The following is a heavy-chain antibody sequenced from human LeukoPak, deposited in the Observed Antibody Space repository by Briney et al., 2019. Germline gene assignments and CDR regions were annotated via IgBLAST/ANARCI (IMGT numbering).Heavy chain of an antibody. V-gene: IGHV3-30*02. CDR1: GFTFSSYG. J-gene: IGHJ3*02. CDR3: ARVIGWDEPFDI. Sequence: PGGSLRLSRAASGFTFSSYGMHWVRQAPGKGLEWVAFIRYDGSNKYYADSVKGRFTVSRDNAKNTLYLQMNSLRAEDTAVYYCARVIGWDEPFDIWGQGTMVTVSS. CDR2: IRYDGSNK. D-gene: IGHD1-26*01.